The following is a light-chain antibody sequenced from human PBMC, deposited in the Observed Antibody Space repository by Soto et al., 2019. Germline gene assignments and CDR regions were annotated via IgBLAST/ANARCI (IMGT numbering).Light chain of an antibody. CDR1: QSFSSYLSY. V-gene: IGKV3-11*01. Sequence: EVVLTQSPAALSFSPWQRATLSSRASQSFSSYLSYLAWYQQKPGQAPRLLIYDASNRATGIPARFSGSGSGTDFTLTISSLEPEDFAVYYCQLRSNWPPDFGGGTKVDI. J-gene: IGKJ4*01. CDR2: DAS. CDR3: QLRSNWPPD.